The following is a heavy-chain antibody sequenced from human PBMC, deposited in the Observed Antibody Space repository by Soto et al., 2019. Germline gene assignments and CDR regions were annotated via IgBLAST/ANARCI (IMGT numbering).Heavy chain of an antibody. Sequence: PTRILSLTCTLHSDALRRGGYIYNWFRQPPGKGLEWLGYIYYSGGTNYNPSLKSRVTISLDKSKSQFSLRLISVTAADTAVYYCTREQSDDNYFDPWCQGTLLIAS. J-gene: IGHJ5*02. CDR2: IYYSGGT. CDR3: TREQSDDNYFDP. CDR1: SDALRRGGYI. D-gene: IGHD6-19*01. V-gene: IGHV4-61*08.